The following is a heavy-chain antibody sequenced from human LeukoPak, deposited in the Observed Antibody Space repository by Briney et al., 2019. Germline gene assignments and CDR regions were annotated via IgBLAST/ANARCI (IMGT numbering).Heavy chain of an antibody. CDR3: ARVRRDTSGWYDDV. CDR1: RFTFRNFG. V-gene: IGHV3-33*01. Sequence: GRSLRLSYTASRFTFRNFGMHWVRQAPGKGLEWVAVIWYDGSEKYYADSVKGRFTISRDNSKNTLYLQMNSLRAEDTAIYYCARVRRDTSGWYDDVWGQGTTVIVSS. CDR2: IWYDGSEK. J-gene: IGHJ6*02. D-gene: IGHD6-19*01.